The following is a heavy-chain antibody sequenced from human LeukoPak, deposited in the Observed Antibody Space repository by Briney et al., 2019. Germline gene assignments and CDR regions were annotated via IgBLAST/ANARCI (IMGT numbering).Heavy chain of an antibody. CDR1: GYTFTGYD. J-gene: IGHJ4*02. CDR2: INPNSGGT. Sequence: ASVKVSCKASGYTFTGYDMHWVRQAPGQGLEWMGWINPNSGGTNYAQKFQGRVTMTRDTSISTAYMELSRLRSDDTAVYYCARGDWGGYDYVWGSYRSSVPYDYWGQGTLVTVSS. V-gene: IGHV1-2*02. CDR3: ARGDWGGYDYVWGSYRSSVPYDY. D-gene: IGHD3-16*02.